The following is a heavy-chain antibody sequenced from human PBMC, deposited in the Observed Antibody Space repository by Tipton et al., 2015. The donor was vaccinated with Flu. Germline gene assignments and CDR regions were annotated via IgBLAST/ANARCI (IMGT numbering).Heavy chain of an antibody. J-gene: IGHJ4*02. CDR1: GGSINNYY. CDR2: VSYSGNT. Sequence: TLSLTCSVSGGSINNYYLSWIRQPPGKGLEWIGSVSYSGNTHYNPSLKSRVAMSVDTSKNQLSLKLSSVTAADTAVYYCARLSYYDVDLKNFYFDYWGQGALVTVSS. V-gene: IGHV4-59*08. CDR3: ARLSYYDVDLKNFYFDY. D-gene: IGHD3-10*02.